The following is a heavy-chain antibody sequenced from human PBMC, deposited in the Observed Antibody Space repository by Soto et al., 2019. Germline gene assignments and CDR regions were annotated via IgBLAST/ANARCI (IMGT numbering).Heavy chain of an antibody. CDR2: IYYSGST. J-gene: IGHJ3*02. V-gene: IGHV4-59*01. CDR1: GGSISSYY. Sequence: KPSETLSLTCTVSGGSISSYYWSWIRPPPGKGLEWIGYIYYSGSTNYNPSLKSRVTISVDTSKNQFSLKLSSVTAADTAVYYCARDYYYDSSGYASDAFDIWGQGTMVTVSS. D-gene: IGHD3-22*01. CDR3: ARDYYYDSSGYASDAFDI.